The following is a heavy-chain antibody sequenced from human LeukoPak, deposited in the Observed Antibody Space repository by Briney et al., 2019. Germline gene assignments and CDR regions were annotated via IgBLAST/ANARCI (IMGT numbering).Heavy chain of an antibody. V-gene: IGHV4-59*08. J-gene: IGHJ3*02. Sequence: KTSETLSLTCTVSGGSISSYYWSWIRQPPGKGLEWIGYIYYSGSTNYNPSLKSRVTISVDTSKNQFSLKLSSVTAADTAVYYCARHQVYSSATTDVFDIWGQGTMVTVSS. CDR3: ARHQVYSSATTDVFDI. D-gene: IGHD6-19*01. CDR2: IYYSGST. CDR1: GGSISSYY.